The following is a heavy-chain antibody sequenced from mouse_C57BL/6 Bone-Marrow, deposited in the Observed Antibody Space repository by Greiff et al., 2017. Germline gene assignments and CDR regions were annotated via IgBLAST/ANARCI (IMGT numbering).Heavy chain of an antibody. J-gene: IGHJ4*01. V-gene: IGHV10-3*01. D-gene: IGHD1-1*01. CDR3: STVVATDYAMDY. CDR1: GFTFNTYA. CDR2: IRSKSSNYAT. Sequence: DVMLVESGGGLVQPKGSLKLSCAASGFTFNTYAMHWVRQAPGKGLEWVARIRSKSSNYATYYADSVKDRFTISRDDSQSMLYLQMNNLKTEDTAMYYCSTVVATDYAMDYWGQGTSVTVSS.